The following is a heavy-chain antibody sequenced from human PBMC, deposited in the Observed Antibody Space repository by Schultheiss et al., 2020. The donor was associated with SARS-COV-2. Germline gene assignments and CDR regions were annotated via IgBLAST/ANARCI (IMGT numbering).Heavy chain of an antibody. CDR1: GGSLSSYH. J-gene: IGHJ6*02. V-gene: IGHV4-59*08. Sequence: SETLSLTCTVSGGSLSSYHWSWIRQPPGKGLEWIGNIYYNGSTNYNPSLKSRVTISVDTSKNQFSLKLSSVTAADTAVYYCARGAHGYYYGMDVWGQGTTVTVSS. CDR3: ARGAHGYYYGMDV. D-gene: IGHD1-26*01. CDR2: IYYNGST.